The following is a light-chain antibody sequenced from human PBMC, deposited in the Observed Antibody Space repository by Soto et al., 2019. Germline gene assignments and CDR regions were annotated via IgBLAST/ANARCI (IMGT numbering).Light chain of an antibody. CDR1: TSNIGANH. CDR3: ASWDESQSGFGL. V-gene: IGLV1-44*01. CDR2: ATD. Sequence: LTQPPSAAGTPGQRVIISCSGSTSNIGANHVNWYQQFPGTAPKLLIFATDRRPSGVPARFSGSKSGTSASLAISGLQSADEADYYCASWDESQSGFGLFGGGTKLTVL. J-gene: IGLJ3*02.